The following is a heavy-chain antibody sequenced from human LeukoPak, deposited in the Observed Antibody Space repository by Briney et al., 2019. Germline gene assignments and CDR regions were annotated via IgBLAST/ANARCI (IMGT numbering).Heavy chain of an antibody. Sequence: PSETLSLTCTVSGGSISSYDWSWIRQPPGKGLEWIGYIYYSGSTNYNPSLKSRVTISVDTSKNQFSLKLSSVTAADTAVYYCARDSIVGATTSTYFDYWGQGTLVTVSS. CDR1: GGSISSYD. J-gene: IGHJ4*02. D-gene: IGHD1-26*01. CDR2: IYYSGST. V-gene: IGHV4-59*01. CDR3: ARDSIVGATTSTYFDY.